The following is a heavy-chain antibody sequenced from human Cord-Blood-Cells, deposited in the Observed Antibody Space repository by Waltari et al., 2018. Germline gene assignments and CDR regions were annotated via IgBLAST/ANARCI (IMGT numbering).Heavy chain of an antibody. J-gene: IGHJ4*02. V-gene: IGHV3-21*01. CDR1: GLPFSSYS. CDR2: ISSSSSYI. D-gene: IGHD6-6*01. Sequence: EVQLVESGGGLVKPGGSLRLSCEASGLPFSSYSMNWVRQATGKGLEWVSSISSSSSYIYYADSVKGRFTISRDNAKNSLYLQMNSLRAEDTAVYYCARGQLDYDYWGQGTLVTVSS. CDR3: ARGQLDYDY.